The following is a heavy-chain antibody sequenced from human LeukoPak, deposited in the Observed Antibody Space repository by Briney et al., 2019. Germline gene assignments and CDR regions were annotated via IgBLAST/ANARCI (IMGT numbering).Heavy chain of an antibody. CDR2: IYYSGST. Sequence: SETLSLTCTVPGGSISSGGYYWSRIRQHPGKGLEWIGYIYYSGSTYYNPSLKSRVTISVDTSKNQFSLKLSSVTAADTAVYYCARISWNHFDYWGQGILVTVAS. J-gene: IGHJ4*02. CDR1: GGSISSGGYY. CDR3: ARISWNHFDY. V-gene: IGHV4-31*03. D-gene: IGHD1-1*01.